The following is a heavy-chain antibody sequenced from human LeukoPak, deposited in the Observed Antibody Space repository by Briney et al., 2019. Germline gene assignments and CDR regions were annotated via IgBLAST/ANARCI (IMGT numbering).Heavy chain of an antibody. CDR1: GYTFTSYY. Sequence: ASVKVSCKASGYTFTSYYMHWVRQAPGQGLEWMGIINPSGGSTSYAQKFQGRVTMTRDMSTSTVYMELSSLRSEDTAVYYCARTDDDGSGSYYTPTFWYYYYYMDVWGKGTTVTISS. CDR3: ARTDDDGSGSYYTPTFWYYYYYMDV. J-gene: IGHJ6*03. D-gene: IGHD3-10*01. V-gene: IGHV1-46*01. CDR2: INPSGGST.